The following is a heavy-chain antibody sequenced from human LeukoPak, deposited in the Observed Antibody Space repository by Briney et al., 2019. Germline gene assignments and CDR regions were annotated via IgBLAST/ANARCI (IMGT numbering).Heavy chain of an antibody. V-gene: IGHV3-30*03. D-gene: IGHD2-2*01. J-gene: IGHJ4*02. CDR1: GFTFSTYG. CDR2: ISYDGSNK. CDR3: ARDLGNDCSSTSCVG. Sequence: PGGSLRLSCAASGFTFSTYGMHWVRQAPGKGLEWVAVISYDGSNKYYADSVKGRFTISRDNSKNTLYLQMNSLRAEDTAVYYCARDLGNDCSSTSCVGWGQGTLVTVSS.